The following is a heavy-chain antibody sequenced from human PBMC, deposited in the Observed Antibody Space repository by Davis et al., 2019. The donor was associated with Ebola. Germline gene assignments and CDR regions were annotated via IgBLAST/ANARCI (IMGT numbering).Heavy chain of an antibody. CDR2: IQQDGSEK. CDR1: GFSFSGYW. V-gene: IGHV3-7*03. CDR3: AREGYYYGMDV. Sequence: GGSLRLSCAASGFSFSGYWMNWVRQAPGKGLEWVANIQQDGSEKYYVDSVKGRFTISRDNAKNSLYLQMNSLRAEDTAVYYCAREGYYYGMDVWGQGTTVTVSS. J-gene: IGHJ6*02.